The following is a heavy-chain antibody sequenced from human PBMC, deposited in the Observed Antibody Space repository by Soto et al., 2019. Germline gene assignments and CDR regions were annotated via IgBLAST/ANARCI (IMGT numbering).Heavy chain of an antibody. CDR2: ISYDGSNQ. D-gene: IGHD1-26*01. V-gene: IGHV3-30*18. CDR3: AKGVRENAFEI. J-gene: IGHJ3*02. CDR1: GFIFSNSG. Sequence: SLRLSCAASGFIFSNSGMHWVRQSPGKGLGWVAVISYDGSNQYADSVKGRVTISRDNSKNTLYLQMNSLRVEDTAVYYCAKGVRENAFEIWGQGTMVTVSS.